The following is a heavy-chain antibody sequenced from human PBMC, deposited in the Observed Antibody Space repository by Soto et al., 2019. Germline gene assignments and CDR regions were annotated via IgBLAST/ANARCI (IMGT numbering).Heavy chain of an antibody. D-gene: IGHD2-2*01. CDR3: ASTVEFSPTSCLR. CDR1: GFTFSSYS. CDR2: ISSSSNSI. J-gene: IGHJ4*02. V-gene: IGHV3-48*01. Sequence: EVQLVESGGGLVQPGGSLRLSCAASGFTFSSYSMNWVRQAPGKGLEWVSYISSSSNSIDYADSVKGRFTISRDNAKHPLHLQMKSMRAEDTAVYYCASTVEFSPTSCLRWGPGTLATVSS.